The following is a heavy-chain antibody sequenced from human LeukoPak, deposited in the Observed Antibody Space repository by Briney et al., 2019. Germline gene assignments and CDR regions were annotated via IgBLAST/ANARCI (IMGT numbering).Heavy chain of an antibody. Sequence: KPPETLSLTCTVSGGSISSYYWSWTRQPAGKGLEWIGRIYTSGSTNYNPSLKSRVTMSVDTSKNQFSLKLSSVTAADTAVYYCARDVNFGVVTYFDYWGQGTLVTVSS. CDR3: ARDVNFGVVTYFDY. V-gene: IGHV4-4*07. D-gene: IGHD3-3*01. CDR2: IYTSGST. J-gene: IGHJ4*02. CDR1: GGSISSYY.